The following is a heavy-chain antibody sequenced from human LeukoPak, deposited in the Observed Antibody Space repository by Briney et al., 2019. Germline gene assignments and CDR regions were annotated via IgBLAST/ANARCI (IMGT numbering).Heavy chain of an antibody. J-gene: IGHJ4*02. CDR1: GFPFSDDS. V-gene: IGHV3-21*01. Sequence: GGSLRLSCVASGFPFSDDSMNWVRQPPGKGLEWVSSISSTSKYIYYADSVKGRFTISRDNAKNSLFLQMNNLRVDDSGVYYCAREYTAMAYDYWGQGNLVTVSS. CDR2: ISSTSKYI. CDR3: AREYTAMAYDY. D-gene: IGHD5-18*01.